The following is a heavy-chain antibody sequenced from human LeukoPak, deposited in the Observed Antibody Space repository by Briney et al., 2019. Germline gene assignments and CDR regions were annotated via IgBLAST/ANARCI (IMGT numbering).Heavy chain of an antibody. D-gene: IGHD2-2*01. CDR1: GYTFTSYY. Sequence: ASVKVSCKASGYTFTSYYMHWVRQAPGQGLEWMGIINPSGGSTSYAQKFQGRVTMTRDTSTSTVYMELSGLRSEDTAVYYCARDQVFVVVPAAISGFDPWGQGTLVTVSS. V-gene: IGHV1-46*03. CDR3: ARDQVFVVVPAAISGFDP. CDR2: INPSGGST. J-gene: IGHJ5*02.